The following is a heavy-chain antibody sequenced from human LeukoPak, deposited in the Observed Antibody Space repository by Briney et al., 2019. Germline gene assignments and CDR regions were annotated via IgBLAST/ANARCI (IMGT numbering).Heavy chain of an antibody. CDR3: ARERGDIGDPVDHYYFDY. D-gene: IGHD3-10*01. V-gene: IGHV4-39*02. CDR1: GGSISSSSYY. J-gene: IGHJ4*02. Sequence: PSETLSLTCTVSGGSISSSSYYWGWIRQPPGKGLEWIGSIYYSGSTYYNPSLKSRVTISVDTSKNQFSLKLSSVTAADTAVYYCARERGDIGDPVDHYYFDYWGQGTLVTVSS. CDR2: IYYSGST.